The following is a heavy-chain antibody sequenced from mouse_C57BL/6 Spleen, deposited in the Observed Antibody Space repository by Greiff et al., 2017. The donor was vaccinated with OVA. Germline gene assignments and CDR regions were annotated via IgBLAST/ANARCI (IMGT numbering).Heavy chain of an antibody. D-gene: IGHD3-3*01. CDR3: ARRRDGYAMDY. CDR1: GFTFSDYG. V-gene: IGHV5-17*01. Sequence: EVQLQESGGGLVKPGGSLKLSCAASGFTFSDYGMHWVRQAPEKGLEWVAYISSGSSTIYYADTVKGRFTISRDNAKNTLFLQMTSLRSEDTAMYYCARRRDGYAMDYWGQGTSVTVSS. J-gene: IGHJ4*01. CDR2: ISSGSSTI.